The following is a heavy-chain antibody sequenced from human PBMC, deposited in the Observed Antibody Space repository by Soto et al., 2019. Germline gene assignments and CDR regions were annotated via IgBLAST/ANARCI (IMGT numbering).Heavy chain of an antibody. CDR2: ISGSGGST. Sequence: PGGSLRLCCPSAELPFISYAMSWVRTDPGKGLESVSAISGSGGSTYYADSVKGRFTISRDNSKNTLYLQMNSLRAEDTAVYYCAKDNEYCSGGSCYDMAAYYFDYWGQGNLVTVSS. CDR3: AKDNEYCSGGSCYDMAAYYFDY. CDR1: ELPFISYA. V-gene: IGHV3-23*01. D-gene: IGHD2-15*01. J-gene: IGHJ4*02.